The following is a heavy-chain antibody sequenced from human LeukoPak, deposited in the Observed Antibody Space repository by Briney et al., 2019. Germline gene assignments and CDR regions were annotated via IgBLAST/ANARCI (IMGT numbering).Heavy chain of an antibody. CDR3: AREAGAFVI. CDR1: GGSISSGSYY. J-gene: IGHJ3*02. Sequence: PSQTLSLTCTFSGGSISSGSYYWSWIRQPAGKRLEWIGRIYTSGSTNYNPSLKSRVTISVDTSKNQFSLKLSSVTAADTAVYYCAREAGAFVIWGQGTMVTVSS. V-gene: IGHV4-61*02. CDR2: IYTSGST. D-gene: IGHD6-19*01.